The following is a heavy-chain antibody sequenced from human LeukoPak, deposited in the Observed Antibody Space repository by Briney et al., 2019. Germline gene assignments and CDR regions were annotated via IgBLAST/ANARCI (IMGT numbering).Heavy chain of an antibody. D-gene: IGHD5-12*01. Sequence: ASVKVSCKASGYTFTSYAMNWVRQAPGQGLEWMGWINPNSGGTNYAQKFQGRVTMTRDSSISTAYMELSRLRSDDTAVYYCARASSGYENGIDYYYYMDVWGKGTTVTVSS. CDR3: ARASSGYENGIDYYYYMDV. J-gene: IGHJ6*03. CDR2: INPNSGGT. CDR1: GYTFTSYA. V-gene: IGHV1-2*02.